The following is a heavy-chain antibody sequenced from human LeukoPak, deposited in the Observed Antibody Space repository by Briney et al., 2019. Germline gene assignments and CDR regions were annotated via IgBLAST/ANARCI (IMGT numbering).Heavy chain of an antibody. Sequence: PGGSLRLSCAASGFTFSGSAMHWVRQASGKGLEWVGRIRSKANSYATAYAASVKGRFTISRDDSKSTAYLQMNSLKTEDTAVYYCTSSDSGSYYGDYFDYRGQGTLVTVSS. CDR3: TSSDSGSYYGDYFDY. V-gene: IGHV3-73*01. D-gene: IGHD1-26*01. CDR2: IRSKANSYAT. CDR1: GFTFSGSA. J-gene: IGHJ4*02.